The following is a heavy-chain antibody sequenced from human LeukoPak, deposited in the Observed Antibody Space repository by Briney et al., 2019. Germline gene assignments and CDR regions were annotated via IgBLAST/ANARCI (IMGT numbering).Heavy chain of an antibody. CDR3: ASLLSGGSSGRYYFDY. CDR1: GGSISSGSYY. J-gene: IGHJ4*02. D-gene: IGHD6-19*01. V-gene: IGHV4-61*02. Sequence: PSETLSLTCTVSGGSISSGSYYFNWIRQPAGKGLEWIGRIYTSGTTNYNPSLKSRVSISVDTSKNQFSLKLSSVTAADTAVYYCASLLSGGSSGRYYFDYWGQGTLVTVSS. CDR2: IYTSGTT.